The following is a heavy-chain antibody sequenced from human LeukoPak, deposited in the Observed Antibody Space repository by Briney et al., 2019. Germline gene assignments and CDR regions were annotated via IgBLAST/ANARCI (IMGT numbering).Heavy chain of an antibody. J-gene: IGHJ4*02. Sequence: GGSLRLSCAASGFTFNNCAMSWVRQAPGRGLEWVSANFGSGDRTYYADSVKGRVTISRDNSKNTLSLLMDSLRAEDTAVYYCAKARYSYGYNFDYWGQGTLVTVSS. CDR1: GFTFNNCA. V-gene: IGHV3-23*01. CDR3: AKARYSYGYNFDY. D-gene: IGHD5-18*01. CDR2: NFGSGDRT.